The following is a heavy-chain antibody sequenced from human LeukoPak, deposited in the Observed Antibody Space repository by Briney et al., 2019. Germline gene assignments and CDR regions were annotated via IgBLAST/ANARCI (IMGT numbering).Heavy chain of an antibody. CDR1: GYTFTSYY. J-gene: IGHJ4*02. D-gene: IGHD6-19*01. CDR2: INPSGGST. Sequence: ASVKVSCKASGYTFTSYYMHWVRQAPGQGLEWMGIINPSGGSTSYAQKFQGRVTMTRDTSASTVYMELSSLRSEDTAVYYCARVAVAGGFDYWGQGTLVTVSS. CDR3: ARVAVAGGFDY. V-gene: IGHV1-46*01.